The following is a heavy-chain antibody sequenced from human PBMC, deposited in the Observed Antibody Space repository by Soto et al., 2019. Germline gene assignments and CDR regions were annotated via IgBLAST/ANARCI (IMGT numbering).Heavy chain of an antibody. CDR3: AQTTGWPGFDY. Sequence: QVHLQESGPGLVKPSETMSLTCTGSGASIRNFYWNWVRQFPGKGLEWIGHIYNGERTNYNPSLKSRVTISLDTSKNQFSLKLSSVTVADTAVYYCAQTTGWPGFDYWRQGTLVAVSS. D-gene: IGHD6-19*01. V-gene: IGHV4-59*01. J-gene: IGHJ4*02. CDR1: GASIRNFY. CDR2: IYNGERT.